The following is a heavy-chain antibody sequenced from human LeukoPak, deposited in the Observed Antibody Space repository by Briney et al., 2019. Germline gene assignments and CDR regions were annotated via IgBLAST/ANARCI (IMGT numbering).Heavy chain of an antibody. Sequence: PSETLSLTCAVSGGSFSGYYWSWIRQPPGKGLEWIGEINHSGSTNYNPSLKSRVTISVDTSKNQFSLKLSSVTAADTAVYYCASEDSKDWGQGTLVTVSS. V-gene: IGHV4-34*01. CDR1: GGSFSGYY. J-gene: IGHJ4*02. CDR2: INHSGST. D-gene: IGHD3/OR15-3a*01. CDR3: ASEDSKD.